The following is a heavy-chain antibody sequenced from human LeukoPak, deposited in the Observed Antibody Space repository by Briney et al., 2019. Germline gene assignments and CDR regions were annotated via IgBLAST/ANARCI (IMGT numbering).Heavy chain of an antibody. Sequence: GGSLRLSCAASGFTFSAYWMSWVRQAPGKGLEWVAVISYDGSNKYYADSVKGRFTISRDNSKNTLYLQMNSLRAEDTAVYYCAKDDGKDTAMAGDCWGQGTLVTVSS. CDR3: AKDDGKDTAMAGDC. CDR1: GFTFSAYW. D-gene: IGHD5-18*01. J-gene: IGHJ4*02. V-gene: IGHV3-30*18. CDR2: ISYDGSNK.